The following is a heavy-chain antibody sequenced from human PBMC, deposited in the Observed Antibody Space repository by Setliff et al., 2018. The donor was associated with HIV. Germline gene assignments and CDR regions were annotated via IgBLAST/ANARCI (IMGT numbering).Heavy chain of an antibody. Sequence: GSLRLSCAGSGFNFKNAWMSWVRQAPGKGLEWVANIKQDGSEKYDVDSVKGRFTISRDNAKNSLYLQMNSLRAEDTAVYYCARDSSYYYDSGGQTPGAFDIWGQGTMVTVSS. CDR1: GFNFKNAW. D-gene: IGHD3-22*01. J-gene: IGHJ3*02. CDR2: IKQDGSEK. V-gene: IGHV3-7*01. CDR3: ARDSSYYYDSGGQTPGAFDI.